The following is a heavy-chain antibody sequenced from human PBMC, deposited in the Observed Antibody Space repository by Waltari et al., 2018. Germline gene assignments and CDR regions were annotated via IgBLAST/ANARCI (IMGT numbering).Heavy chain of an antibody. J-gene: IGHJ4*02. Sequence: EVQLVESGGDLVQPGGSLRLSCVASGLTFSNYWMRWVRQAPGKGLEWVADIKGDGSKRYYVDSVKGRFTISRDNTKNSLYLEMNSLRVEDTAVYYCARDKSISGTTWGFDLWGQGTLVTISS. CDR1: GLTFSNYW. CDR2: IKGDGSKR. CDR3: ARDKSISGTTWGFDL. V-gene: IGHV3-7*03. D-gene: IGHD1-20*01.